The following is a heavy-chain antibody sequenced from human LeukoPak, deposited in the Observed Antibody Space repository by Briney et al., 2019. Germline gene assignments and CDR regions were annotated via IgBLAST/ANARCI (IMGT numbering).Heavy chain of an antibody. J-gene: IGHJ4*02. D-gene: IGHD3-16*01. CDR3: VREFSGGYFDY. V-gene: IGHV1-46*01. CDR2: IFLSAGNT. CDR1: GYTFTRYY. Sequence: ASVKVSCKASGYTFTRYYLHWVRQAPGQGLEWMGIIFLSAGNTNYAQKFQGRVTMTRDMSTSTVYMELSSLRSEDTAVYYCVREFSGGYFDYWGQGTLVTVSS.